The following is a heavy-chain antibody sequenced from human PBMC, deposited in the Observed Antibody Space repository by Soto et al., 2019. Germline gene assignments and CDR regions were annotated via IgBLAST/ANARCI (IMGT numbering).Heavy chain of an antibody. CDR2: IKSRSDGGTT. CDR3: IEGTKF. V-gene: IGHV3-15*01. CDR1: GFSFGYAW. Sequence: EVQLVESGGGLVKPGASLRLSCAASGFSFGYAWMSWVRQAPGKGLEWVGRIKSRSDGGTTECAAPVKGRFSISRDDSENKLYLQMDSLKMEDTAVYYCIEGTKFWGQGTLVTVSS. J-gene: IGHJ4*02. D-gene: IGHD2-8*01.